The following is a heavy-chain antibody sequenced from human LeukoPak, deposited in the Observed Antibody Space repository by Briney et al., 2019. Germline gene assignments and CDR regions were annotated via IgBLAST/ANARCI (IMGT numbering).Heavy chain of an antibody. V-gene: IGHV1-69*13. CDR3: ARARVVTQYFDY. CDR1: GGALSSYA. CDR2: IIPIFGTA. J-gene: IGHJ4*02. Sequence: SVKVSCKASGGALSSYAISWVRQAPGQGLEWMGRIIPIFGTANYAQKFQGRVTITADESTSTAYMELSSLRSEDTAVYYCARARVVTQYFDYWGQGTLVTVSS. D-gene: IGHD2-21*02.